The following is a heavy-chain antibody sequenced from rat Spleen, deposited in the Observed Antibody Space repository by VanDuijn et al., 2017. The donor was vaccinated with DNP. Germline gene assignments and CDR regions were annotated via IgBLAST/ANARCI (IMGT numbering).Heavy chain of an antibody. J-gene: IGHJ2*01. Sequence: EVQLQESGPGLVKPSQSLSLTCSVTGYSIPSSYRWNWTRKFPGNKLEGLGFIKSAGSNNYNPSLKSRISITRDTSKNQFFLQVNSVTTEDTATYYCAGSLTMMVVITKYFDYWGQGVMVTVSS. CDR3: AGSLTMMVVITKYFDY. V-gene: IGHV3-3*01. CDR1: GYSIPSSYR. D-gene: IGHD1-12*02. CDR2: IKSAGSN.